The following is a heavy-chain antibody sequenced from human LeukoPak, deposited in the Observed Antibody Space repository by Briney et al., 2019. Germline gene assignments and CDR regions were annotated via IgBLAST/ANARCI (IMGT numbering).Heavy chain of an antibody. CDR1: GYTFTSYG. Sequence: GASVKVSCKASGYTFTSYGITWVRQAPGQGLEWMGWISGYNSNTNYAQKFQGRVTMATDTSTSTVYMELRSLRSDDTAVYYCARDDNYGSGQPDDWGQGTLVTVSS. J-gene: IGHJ4*02. V-gene: IGHV1-18*01. CDR2: ISGYNSNT. D-gene: IGHD3-10*01. CDR3: ARDDNYGSGQPDD.